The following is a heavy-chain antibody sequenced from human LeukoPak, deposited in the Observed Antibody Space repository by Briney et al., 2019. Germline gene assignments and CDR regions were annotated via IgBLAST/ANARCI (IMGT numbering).Heavy chain of an antibody. CDR3: ARAVSGRFDY. V-gene: IGHV4-59*08. Sequence: SETLSLTCTVSGGSTSPYHWGWIRQPPGKGLEWTGYIYYSGSTNYNPSLNSRVTISVDTSKNQFSLRLSSVTAADTAIYYCARAVSGRFDYWGQGTLVTVSS. J-gene: IGHJ4*02. CDR1: GGSTSPYH. D-gene: IGHD6-19*01. CDR2: IYYSGST.